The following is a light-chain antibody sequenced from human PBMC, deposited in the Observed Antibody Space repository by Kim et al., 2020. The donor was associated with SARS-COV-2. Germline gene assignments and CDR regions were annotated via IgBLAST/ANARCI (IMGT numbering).Light chain of an antibody. CDR1: SSNTGSDY. CDR2: RNN. CDR3: ASWDDSLV. V-gene: IGLV1-47*01. J-gene: IGLJ2*01. Sequence: GPPGQMVTFSCSGSSSNTGSDYLYWYQQLPGTAPKLLIYRNNQRPSGVPDRFSGSKSGTSASLAISGLRSEDEADYYCASWDDSLVFGGGTKVTVL.